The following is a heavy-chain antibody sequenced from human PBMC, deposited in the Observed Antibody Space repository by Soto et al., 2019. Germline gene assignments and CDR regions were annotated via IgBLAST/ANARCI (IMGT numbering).Heavy chain of an antibody. CDR3: ARDAVEMATITHYYYGMDV. CDR2: IYYSGST. Sequence: QVQLQESGPGLVKPSQTLSLTCTVSGGSISSGDYYWSWIRQPPGKGLEWIGYIYYSGSTYYNPSLSSRVTIPVATAKNQFSLKLSSVTAADTAVYYCARDAVEMATITHYYYGMDVWGQGTTVTVSS. J-gene: IGHJ6*02. D-gene: IGHD5-12*01. CDR1: GGSISSGDYY. V-gene: IGHV4-30-4*01.